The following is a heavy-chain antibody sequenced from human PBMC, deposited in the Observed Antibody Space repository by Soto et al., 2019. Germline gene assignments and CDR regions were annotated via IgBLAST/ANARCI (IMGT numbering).Heavy chain of an antibody. J-gene: IGHJ5*02. CDR3: ARDRGPSSGYYPDWFDP. V-gene: IGHV1-69*12. Sequence: QVQLVQSGAEVKKPGSSVKVSCKASGGTFSSYAITWVRQAPGQGLEWMGGIIPIFGTANYAQKFQGRVRITADESTSTGYMELSSLRSEDTAVYYWARDRGPSSGYYPDWFDPWGQGTLVTVSS. D-gene: IGHD3-22*01. CDR2: IIPIFGTA. CDR1: GGTFSSYA.